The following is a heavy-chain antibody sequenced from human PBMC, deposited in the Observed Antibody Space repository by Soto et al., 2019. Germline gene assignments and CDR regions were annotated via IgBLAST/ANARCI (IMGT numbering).Heavy chain of an antibody. D-gene: IGHD3-10*01. CDR2: IYYSGST. V-gene: IGHV4-59*01. CDR3: ARRYGWLYFDY. J-gene: IGHJ4*02. Sequence: SETLSLTCTVSGGSISSYYWSWIRQPPGKGLEWIGYIYYSGSTNYNPSLKSRVTITVDTSKNQFSLKLSSVTAADTALYYCARRYGWLYFDYWGQGSLVTVSS. CDR1: GGSISSYY.